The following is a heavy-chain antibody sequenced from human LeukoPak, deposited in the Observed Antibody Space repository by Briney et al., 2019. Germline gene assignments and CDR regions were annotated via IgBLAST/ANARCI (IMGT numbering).Heavy chain of an antibody. J-gene: IGHJ6*02. D-gene: IGHD6-13*01. Sequence: GSLRLSCAASGFTFSSYGMHWVRQAPGKGLEWVAVIWYDGSNKYYADSVKGRFTISRDNSKNTLYLQMNSLRAEDTAVYYCARGRITAAGYYYYYGMDVWGQGTTVTVSS. CDR1: GFTFSSYG. CDR3: ARGRITAAGYYYYYGMDV. CDR2: IWYDGSNK. V-gene: IGHV3-33*01.